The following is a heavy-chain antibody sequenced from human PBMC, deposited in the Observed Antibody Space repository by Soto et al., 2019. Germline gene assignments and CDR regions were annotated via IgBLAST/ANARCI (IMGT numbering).Heavy chain of an antibody. J-gene: IGHJ6*03. CDR1: GGSVSSSSYY. V-gene: IGHV4-61*01. CDR2: IYYSGST. D-gene: IGHD3-3*01. CDR3: ARTYYDFWSGSQSTLYYYYYYMDV. Sequence: PSETLSLTCTVSGGSVSSSSYYWGWVRQPPGKGLEWIGNIYYSGSTNYNPSLKSRVTISVDTSKNQFSLKLSSVTAADTAVYYCARTYYDFWSGSQSTLYYYYYYMDVWGKGTTVTVSS.